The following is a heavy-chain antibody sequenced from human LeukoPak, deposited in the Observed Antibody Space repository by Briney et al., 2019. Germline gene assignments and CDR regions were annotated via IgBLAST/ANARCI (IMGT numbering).Heavy chain of an antibody. CDR3: AKGRLLWLGELPDY. CDR1: GFTFTSYW. D-gene: IGHD3-10*01. J-gene: IGHJ4*02. CDR2: IRQDGSEK. V-gene: IGHV3-7*01. Sequence: GGSLRLSCAASGFTFTSYWMSWVRQAPGKGLEWVAHIRQDGSEKYYVDSVKGRFTISRDNAKNSLYLQMNSLRAEDTAVYYCAKGRLLWLGELPDYWGQGTLVTVSS.